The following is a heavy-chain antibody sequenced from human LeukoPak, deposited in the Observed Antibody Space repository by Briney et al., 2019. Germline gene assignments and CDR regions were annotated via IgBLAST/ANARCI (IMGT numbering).Heavy chain of an antibody. D-gene: IGHD3-10*01. V-gene: IGHV4-34*01. CDR2: INHSGST. CDR1: GGSFSGYY. Sequence: SETLSLTCAVYGGSFSGYYWSWIRQAPGKGLEWIGEINHSGSTNYNPSLKSRVTISVDTSKNQFSLKLSSVTAADTAVYYCARLMVRGVFDYWGQGTLVTVSS. CDR3: ARLMVRGVFDY. J-gene: IGHJ4*02.